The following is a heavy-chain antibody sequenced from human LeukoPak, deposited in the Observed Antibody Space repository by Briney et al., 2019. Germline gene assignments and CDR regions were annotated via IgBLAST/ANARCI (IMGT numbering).Heavy chain of an antibody. Sequence: ASVKVSCKASGGTFSSYAISWVRQAPGQGLEWMGGIIPIFGTASYAQKFQGRVTITTDESTSTAYMELSSLRSEDTAVYYCARYNYYDSSGYCIGCLGWGQGTLVTVSS. J-gene: IGHJ4*02. CDR3: ARYNYYDSSGYCIGCLG. CDR1: GGTFSSYA. V-gene: IGHV1-69*05. CDR2: IIPIFGTA. D-gene: IGHD3-22*01.